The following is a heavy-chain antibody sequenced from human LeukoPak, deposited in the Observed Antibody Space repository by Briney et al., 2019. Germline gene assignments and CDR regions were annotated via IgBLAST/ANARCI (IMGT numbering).Heavy chain of an antibody. Sequence: PSQTLSLTCTVSGGSISSGSYYWSWIRQPAGKGLEWIGRIYTSGSTNYNPSLKSRVTISVDTSKNQFSLKLSSVTAADTAVYYCARDGSYYYGSGTAGYYYYYMDVWGKGTTVTVSS. J-gene: IGHJ6*03. D-gene: IGHD3-10*01. CDR1: GGSISSGSYY. CDR3: ARDGSYYYGSGTAGYYYYYMDV. V-gene: IGHV4-61*02. CDR2: IYTSGST.